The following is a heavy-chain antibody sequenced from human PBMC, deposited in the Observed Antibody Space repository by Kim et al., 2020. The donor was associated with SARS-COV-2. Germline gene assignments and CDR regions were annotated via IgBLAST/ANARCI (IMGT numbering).Heavy chain of an antibody. CDR3: ALFYGSGGYRSSYYFD. Sequence: GGSLRLSCAASGFTFSNYWMHWVRQVPGKGLVWVSRINSDGSSTSYADSVKGRFTISRDNTKNTMFLQMNRLRAEDTAVYYCALFYGSGGYRSSYYFD. CDR2: INSDGSST. D-gene: IGHD3-10*01. J-gene: IGHJ4*01. CDR1: GFTFSNYW. V-gene: IGHV3-74*01.